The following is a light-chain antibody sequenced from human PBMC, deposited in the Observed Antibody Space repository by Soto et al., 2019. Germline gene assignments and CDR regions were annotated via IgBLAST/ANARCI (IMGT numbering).Light chain of an antibody. J-gene: IGLJ2*01. V-gene: IGLV2-14*01. CDR2: DVS. CDR3: SSYTSSSTLVV. Sequence: QSAVTQPASESGSPGQSITISCTGTSSDVGGYNYVSWYQQHPGKAPKLMIYDVSNRPSGVSNRFSGSKSGNTASLTISGLQAEDEADYYCSSYTSSSTLVVFGGGTKLTVL. CDR1: SSDVGGYNY.